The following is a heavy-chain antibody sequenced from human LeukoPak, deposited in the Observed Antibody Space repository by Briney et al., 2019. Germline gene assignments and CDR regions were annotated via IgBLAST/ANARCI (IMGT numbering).Heavy chain of an antibody. CDR3: TTSGPLAVARSRPLKKIFDY. D-gene: IGHD6-19*01. V-gene: IGHV3-15*01. CDR2: IKSKTDGGTT. Sequence: GGSLRLSCAASAFTFSNAWMSWVRQAPGKGLEWVGRIKSKTDGGTTDYAAPVKGRFTISRGDSKNTLYLQMNSLKTEDTAVYYCTTSGPLAVARSRPLKKIFDYWGQGTLVTVSS. CDR1: AFTFSNAW. J-gene: IGHJ4*02.